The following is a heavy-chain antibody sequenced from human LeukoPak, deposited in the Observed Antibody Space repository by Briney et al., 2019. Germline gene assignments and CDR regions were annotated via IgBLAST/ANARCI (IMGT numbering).Heavy chain of an antibody. CDR3: ASGGYDYVWGSYIDY. CDR2: ISAYNGNT. Sequence: GASVKVSCKASGYTFTSYGISWVRQAPGQGLEWMGWISAYNGNTNYAQKLQGRVTMTTDTSTSTAYMELRSLRSDDTAVYYCASGGYDYVWGSYIDYWGQGTLVTVSS. CDR1: GYTFTSYG. V-gene: IGHV1-18*01. D-gene: IGHD3-16*01. J-gene: IGHJ4*02.